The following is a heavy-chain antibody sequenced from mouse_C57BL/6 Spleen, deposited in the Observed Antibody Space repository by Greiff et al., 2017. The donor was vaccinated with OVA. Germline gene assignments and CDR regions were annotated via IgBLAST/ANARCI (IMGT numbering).Heavy chain of an antibody. Sequence: EVQRVESEGGLVQPGSSMKLSCTASGFTFSDYYMAWVRQVPEKGLEWVANINYDGSSTYYLDSLKSRFIISRDNAKNILYLQMSSLKSEDTATYYCARDRGYDGYSPFAYWGQGTLVTVSA. CDR3: ARDRGYDGYSPFAY. CDR2: INYDGSST. D-gene: IGHD2-3*01. CDR1: GFTFSDYY. V-gene: IGHV5-16*01. J-gene: IGHJ3*01.